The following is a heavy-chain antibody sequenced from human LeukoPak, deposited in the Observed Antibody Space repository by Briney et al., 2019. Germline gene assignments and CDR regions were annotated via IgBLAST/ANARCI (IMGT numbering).Heavy chain of an antibody. J-gene: IGHJ4*02. Sequence: SQTLSLTCDVSGGSISRGSYYWSWIRQPAGKGLEWIGRIYTSGSTNYNPSLKSRVTISVDTSRNQFSLKLSSVTAADTAVYYCARAGGGSLFDYWGQGTLVTVSS. CDR3: ARAGGGSLFDY. CDR1: GGSISRGSYY. D-gene: IGHD4-23*01. CDR2: IYTSGST. V-gene: IGHV4-61*02.